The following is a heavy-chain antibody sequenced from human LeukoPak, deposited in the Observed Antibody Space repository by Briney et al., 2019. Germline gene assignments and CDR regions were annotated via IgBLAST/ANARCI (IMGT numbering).Heavy chain of an antibody. CDR1: GYTFSNYG. J-gene: IGHJ3*02. V-gene: IGHV1-18*01. D-gene: IGHD2-8*01. CDR2: ISAYSGNT. Sequence: ASVKVSCKASGYTFSNYGISWVRQAPGQGLEWMGWISAYSGNTDYAQNLRGRVTLTTDASTSTAYMELRSLTSDDTAVYYCARDRGGIVLMVYAPDADAFDIWGQGTMVTVSS. CDR3: ARDRGGIVLMVYAPDADAFDI.